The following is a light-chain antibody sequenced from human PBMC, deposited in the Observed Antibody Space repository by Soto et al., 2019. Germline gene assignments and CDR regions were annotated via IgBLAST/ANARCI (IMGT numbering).Light chain of an antibody. CDR2: GAS. V-gene: IGKV1-39*01. CDR1: QSISRY. Sequence: DIQIHQYPSSLSGSVGDRGTLTFLTSQSISRYLNWYQQKPGRAPKLLIYGASTLESGVPSRFSGSGSGTDFTLTINNLQPEDFASYFCQESYSTPLTFGGGTKVDIK. J-gene: IGKJ4*01. CDR3: QESYSTPLT.